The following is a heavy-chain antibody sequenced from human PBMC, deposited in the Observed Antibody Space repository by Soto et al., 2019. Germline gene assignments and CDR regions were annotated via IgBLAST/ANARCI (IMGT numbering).Heavy chain of an antibody. V-gene: IGHV1-18*04. Sequence: ASVKVSCKASGYTFTSYGISWVRQAPGQGLEWMRWISAYNGNTNYAQKLQGRVTMTTDTSTSTAYMELRSLRSDDTAVYYCARDLELRITIFGVVTKYGMDVWGQGTTVTVSS. CDR1: GYTFTSYG. CDR3: ARDLELRITIFGVVTKYGMDV. J-gene: IGHJ6*02. CDR2: ISAYNGNT. D-gene: IGHD3-3*01.